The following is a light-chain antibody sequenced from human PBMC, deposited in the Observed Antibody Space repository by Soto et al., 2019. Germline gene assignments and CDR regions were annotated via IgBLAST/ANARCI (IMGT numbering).Light chain of an antibody. V-gene: IGKV3-20*01. J-gene: IGKJ5*01. CDR3: QQYGISPVT. CDR1: QSVTSSN. CDR2: ATS. Sequence: EIVMTQSPGTLSLSPGERATLSCRASQSVTSSNLAWYQQKPGQAPRLLIYATSNRATGIPDRFSGSGSGTDFLLTISRLEPEDFAVYYCQQYGISPVTFGQGTRLEIK.